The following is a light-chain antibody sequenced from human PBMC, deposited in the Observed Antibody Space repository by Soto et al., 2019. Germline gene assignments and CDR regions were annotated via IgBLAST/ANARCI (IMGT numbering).Light chain of an antibody. CDR2: NDN. V-gene: IGLV1-44*01. CDR1: RSNIGSNA. CDR3: AAWDDSLNARGV. Sequence: QSVLTQPPSASGTPGQRVTISCSGSRSNIGSNAVSWYQQLPGTAPKLLIYNDNQRPSGVPDRFSASKSGTSGSLAISGLQSEYEDDYYCAAWDDSLNARGVFGGGTKLTVL. J-gene: IGLJ3*02.